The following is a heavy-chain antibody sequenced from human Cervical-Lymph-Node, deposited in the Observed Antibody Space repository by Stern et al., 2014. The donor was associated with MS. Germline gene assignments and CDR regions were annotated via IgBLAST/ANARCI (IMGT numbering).Heavy chain of an antibody. J-gene: IGHJ4*02. CDR2: IFPGGSDI. CDR3: ARQRYFDY. Sequence: VQLVQSGPEVKRPGESLKISCQASGYTFTSYWIGWARQMPGKGLEWIAIIFPGGSDIRYSPSFQGQVTISADKSSSPAYLQWNNLKASDTAIYYCARQRYFDYWGQGTLVTVSS. CDR1: GYTFTSYW. V-gene: IGHV5-51*01.